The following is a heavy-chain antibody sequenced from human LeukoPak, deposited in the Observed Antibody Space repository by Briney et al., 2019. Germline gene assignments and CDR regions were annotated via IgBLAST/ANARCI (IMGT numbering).Heavy chain of an antibody. Sequence: GGSLRLSCAASGFTFSNYAMSWVRQAPGKGLEWVSTISVGGITTYYADSAKGRFTISRDNSKNTMFLQMNSLRADDTAVYYCPRQSYGSGWNPFDYWGQGILVTVSS. CDR3: PRQSYGSGWNPFDY. D-gene: IGHD6-19*01. J-gene: IGHJ4*02. V-gene: IGHV3-23*01. CDR2: ISVGGITT. CDR1: GFTFSNYA.